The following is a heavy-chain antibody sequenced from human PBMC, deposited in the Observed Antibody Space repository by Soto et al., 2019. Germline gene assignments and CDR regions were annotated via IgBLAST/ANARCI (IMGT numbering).Heavy chain of an antibody. V-gene: IGHV3-33*01. CDR3: ARDLSFGSLDFDY. J-gene: IGHJ4*02. Sequence: GGSLRLSCAASGFTFSSYGMHWVRQAPGKGLEWVADFWADGRSNYYADSVKGRFTISRDNSKNTVFLQMNSPRAEDTAVYYCARDLSFGSLDFDYWGRGTLVTVSS. D-gene: IGHD3-16*01. CDR2: FWADGRSN. CDR1: GFTFSSYG.